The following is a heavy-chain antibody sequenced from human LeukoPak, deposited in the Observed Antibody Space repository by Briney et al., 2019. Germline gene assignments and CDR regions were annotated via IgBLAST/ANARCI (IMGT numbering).Heavy chain of an antibody. D-gene: IGHD3-10*01. CDR2: ISASGDNP. J-gene: IGHJ4*02. CDR3: AKTSGYYDY. V-gene: IGHV3-23*01. CDR1: GFTFSNYA. Sequence: GGSLRLSCAASGFTFSNYAMTWVRQAPGKELDWVSLISASGDNPYYADSVGGRFTISRDNSKNTLYLQMNSLRAEDTAVYYCAKTSGYYDYWGQGTLVTVSS.